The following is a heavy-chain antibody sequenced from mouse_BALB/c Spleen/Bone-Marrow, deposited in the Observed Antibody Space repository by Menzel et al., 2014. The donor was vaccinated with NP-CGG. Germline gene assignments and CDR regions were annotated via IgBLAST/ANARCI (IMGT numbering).Heavy chain of an antibody. CDR2: ISTYSGNT. CDR1: GYTFTDYA. CDR3: ARSGYGYDWFAY. Sequence: VQLQQSGPELVRPGVSVKISCKGSGYTFTDYAMHWVKPSHAKSLECIGVISTYSGNTNYNQKFKGKATMTVDKSSSTAYMELARLTSEDSAIYYCARSGYGYDWFAYWGQGTLVTVSA. J-gene: IGHJ3*01. V-gene: IGHV1-67*01. D-gene: IGHD2-2*01.